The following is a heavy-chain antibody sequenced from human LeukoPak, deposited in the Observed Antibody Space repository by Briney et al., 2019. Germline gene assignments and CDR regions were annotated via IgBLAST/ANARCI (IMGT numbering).Heavy chain of an antibody. V-gene: IGHV4-4*02. Sequence: SETLSLTCAVSGGSISSGNWWSWVRQPPGKGLEWIGEIYHSGSTNYSPSLKSRVTISIDNSKNQFSLKLSSVTAADTAVYYCAREGMSGYSYGPWGQGTLVTVSS. CDR3: AREGMSGYSYGP. CDR2: IYHSGST. D-gene: IGHD5-18*01. J-gene: IGHJ5*02. CDR1: GGSISSGNW.